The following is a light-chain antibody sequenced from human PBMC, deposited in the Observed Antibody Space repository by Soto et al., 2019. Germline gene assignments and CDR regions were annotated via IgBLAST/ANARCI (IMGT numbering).Light chain of an antibody. V-gene: IGKV1-39*01. J-gene: IGKJ1*01. CDR3: QQNYTSPWT. CDR2: AAS. Sequence: DIQMTQSPSSVSASVGDRVTITCRASQSLGRYLNWYQQKPGKAPQVLIFAASRLQTGVPSRFSGTGTGTDFTLTISSLQPEDFATYYCQQNYTSPWTFGLGTKVEIK. CDR1: QSLGRY.